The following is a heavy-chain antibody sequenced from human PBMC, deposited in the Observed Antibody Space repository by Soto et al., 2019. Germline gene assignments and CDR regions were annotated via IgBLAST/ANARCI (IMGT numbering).Heavy chain of an antibody. J-gene: IGHJ4*02. D-gene: IGHD3-3*01. Sequence: ASVKVSCKASGYTFTGYYMHWVRQAPGQGLEWMGWINPNSGGTNYAQKFQGWVTMTRDTSISTAYMELSRLRSDDTAVYYCARGPYYDFWSGYYLFDXWGQGTLVTVSS. CDR3: ARGPYYDFWSGYYLFDX. CDR2: INPNSGGT. V-gene: IGHV1-2*04. CDR1: GYTFTGYY.